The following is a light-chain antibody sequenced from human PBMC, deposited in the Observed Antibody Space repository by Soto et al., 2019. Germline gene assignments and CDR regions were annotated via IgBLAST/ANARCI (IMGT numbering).Light chain of an antibody. CDR3: QQYGRSPFT. Sequence: EIVMTQSPGTLSLSPGETATLSCRASQSVSSNYVAWFHQKPGQAPRLLIYGASSRATGVPDRFSASGSGTDFTLTISRLEPEDFEVYCCQQYGRSPFTFGPGTKVDIK. CDR1: QSVSSNY. J-gene: IGKJ3*01. CDR2: GAS. V-gene: IGKV3-20*01.